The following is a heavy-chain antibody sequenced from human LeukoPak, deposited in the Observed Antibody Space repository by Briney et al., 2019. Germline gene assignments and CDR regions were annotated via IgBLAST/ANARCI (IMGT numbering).Heavy chain of an antibody. D-gene: IGHD6-13*01. CDR3: ARGPSSSSWYYYYYGMDV. CDR1: GGSISSGGYS. CDR2: IYHSGST. J-gene: IGHJ6*02. V-gene: IGHV4-30-2*01. Sequence: RASETLSLTCAVSGGSISSGGYSWSWIRQPLGKGLEWIGYIYHSGSTYYNPSLKSRVTISVDRSKNQFSLKLSSVTAADTAVYYCARGPSSSSWYYYYYGMDVWGQGTTVTVSS.